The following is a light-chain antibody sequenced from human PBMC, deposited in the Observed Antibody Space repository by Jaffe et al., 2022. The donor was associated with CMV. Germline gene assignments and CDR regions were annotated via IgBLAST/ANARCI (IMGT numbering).Light chain of an antibody. CDR1: QSVGSTH. CDR3: QQYTNSPYT. Sequence: EIVLTQSPGTLSLSPGDGATLSCRASQSVGSTHLAWYQQKPGQAPRLLMYDPSSRATGIPDRFSGSGSGTDFTLTISRLEPEDFAVYYCQQYTNSPYTFGQGTKVE. V-gene: IGKV3-20*01. J-gene: IGKJ2*01. CDR2: DPS.